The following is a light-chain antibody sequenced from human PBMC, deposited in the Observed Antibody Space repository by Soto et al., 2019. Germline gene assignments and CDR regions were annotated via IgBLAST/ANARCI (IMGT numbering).Light chain of an antibody. J-gene: IGKJ3*01. CDR3: QQNYNTPLT. Sequence: DIEMTQSPSSLSASVGDRVTITCRASQTISSYLNWYHQKPGKAPKLLIYAVSNLQSGVPSRFSGSGSGTDFTLNISSLQPEDFATYYCQQNYNTPLTFGPGTKVDIK. V-gene: IGKV1-39*01. CDR2: AVS. CDR1: QTISSY.